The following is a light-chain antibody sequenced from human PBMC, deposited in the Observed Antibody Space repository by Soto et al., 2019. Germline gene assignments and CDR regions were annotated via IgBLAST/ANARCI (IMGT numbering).Light chain of an antibody. CDR3: QQYNDSLPT. V-gene: IGKV1-5*03. J-gene: IGKJ1*01. CDR2: KAS. CDR1: QNINTW. Sequence: DIQMTQSPSTLSASVGDRVTISCRASQNINTWLAWYKQQPGKAPQLLIYKASSLESGVPSRFSGSGSGTYYSLTISSLRPDDFVTFYCQQYNDSLPTFGQGTKVEIK.